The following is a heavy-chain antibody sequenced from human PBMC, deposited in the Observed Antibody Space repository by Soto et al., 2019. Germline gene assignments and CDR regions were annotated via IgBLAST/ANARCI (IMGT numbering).Heavy chain of an antibody. V-gene: IGHV3-23*01. CDR2: ISGSGGST. CDR1: GFTFSSYS. J-gene: IGHJ4*02. D-gene: IGHD3-3*01. CDR3: AKRSSLPVTIFGVVIIQAGFLDY. Sequence: GGSLRLSCAASGFTFSSYSMNWVRQAPGKGLEWVSSISGSGGSTYYADSVKGRFTISRDNSKNTLYLQMNSLRAEDTAVYYCAKRSSLPVTIFGVVIIQAGFLDYWGQGTRVTVSS.